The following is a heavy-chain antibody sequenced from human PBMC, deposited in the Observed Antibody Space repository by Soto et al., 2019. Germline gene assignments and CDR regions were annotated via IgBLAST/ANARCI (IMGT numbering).Heavy chain of an antibody. CDR3: ATDPAGGSPAY. V-gene: IGHV3-48*01. Sequence: EVQLVESGGGLVQPGGSLRLSCVASGFTLSRYSMNWVRQAPGKGLEWVSYISRSSSTIYYADSVKGRFTISRDNAENALYLQMNSLSAEDAAGYYCATDPAGGSPAYWSKGTRVNVS. J-gene: IGHJ4*02. CDR1: GFTLSRYS. CDR2: ISRSSSTI. D-gene: IGHD2-15*01.